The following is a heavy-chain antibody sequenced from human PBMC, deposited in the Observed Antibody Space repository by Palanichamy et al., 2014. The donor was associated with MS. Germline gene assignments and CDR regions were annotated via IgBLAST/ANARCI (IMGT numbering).Heavy chain of an antibody. D-gene: IGHD4-17*01. CDR3: ARGRISNDYGDSPQGGAFDI. J-gene: IGHJ3*02. CDR1: GFTFSSYD. V-gene: IGHV3-13*01. CDR2: IGTAGDT. Sequence: EVQLVESGGGLVQPGGSLRLSCAASGFTFSSYDMHWVRQATGKGLEWVSAIGTAGDTYYPGSVKGRFTISRENAKNSLYLQMNSLRAGDTAVYYCARGRISNDYGDSPQGGAFDIWDQGTMVTVSS.